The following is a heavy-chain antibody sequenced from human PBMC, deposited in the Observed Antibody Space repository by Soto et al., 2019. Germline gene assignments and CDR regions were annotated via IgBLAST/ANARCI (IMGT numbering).Heavy chain of an antibody. V-gene: IGHV3-23*01. J-gene: IGHJ5*02. Sequence: SLRLSCAASGFTFSSYAMNWVRQGPGKGLEWVSTISGSAGSTYYADSVKGRFTISRDNSKNTLYLQIESLSVEDTAMYYCAKVPSAVASTPWFDPWGQGTLVTVSS. CDR1: GFTFSSYA. CDR2: ISGSAGST. CDR3: AKVPSAVASTPWFDP. D-gene: IGHD2-15*01.